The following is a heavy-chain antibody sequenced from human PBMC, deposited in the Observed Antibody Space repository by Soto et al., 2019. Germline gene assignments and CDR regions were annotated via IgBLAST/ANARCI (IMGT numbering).Heavy chain of an antibody. CDR2: ISSNGGST. CDR3: ARDRYCSGGSCFYGAFDI. CDR1: GFTFSSYA. Sequence: EVQLVESGGGLVQPGGSLRLSCAASGFTFSSYAMHWVRQAPGKGLEYVSAISSNGGSTYYANSVKGRFTISRDNSKNTLYLQMGSLRAEDMAVYYCARDRYCSGGSCFYGAFDIWGQGTMVTVSS. J-gene: IGHJ3*02. V-gene: IGHV3-64*01. D-gene: IGHD2-15*01.